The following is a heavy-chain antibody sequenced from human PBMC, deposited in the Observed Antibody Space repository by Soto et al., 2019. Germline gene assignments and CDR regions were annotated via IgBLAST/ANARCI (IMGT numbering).Heavy chain of an antibody. V-gene: IGHV3-64*01. CDR2: ISGNGVGT. D-gene: IGHD6-6*01. J-gene: IGHJ6*03. CDR3: ARRARPAFYYMDV. Sequence: EVQLAESGGGLAQPGGSLRLSCAASGFTLSGYAMDWVRQAPGKGLEYVSGISGNGVGTYYANSVQGRFTISRDNSKNTVYLQMGSLRPEDMAVYYGARRARPAFYYMDVWGKGTTVTVSS. CDR1: GFTLSGYA.